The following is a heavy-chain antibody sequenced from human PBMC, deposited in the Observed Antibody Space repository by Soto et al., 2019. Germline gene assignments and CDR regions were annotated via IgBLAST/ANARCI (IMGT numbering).Heavy chain of an antibody. CDR3: TPLALKYNSDWYTLSD. CDR1: GFTFSNVW. V-gene: IGHV3-15*07. D-gene: IGHD6-19*01. J-gene: IGHJ4*02. CDR2: IKSETDGGTI. Sequence: EVQLVESGGGLVKPGGSLRLSCAGSGFTFSNVWMNWVRKAPGKGLEWVGRIKSETDGGTIDYAAPVKGRFTISRDDSNNTLYLQSNSLKTEDTATYYCTPLALKYNSDWYTLSDWGQGTRVTVSS.